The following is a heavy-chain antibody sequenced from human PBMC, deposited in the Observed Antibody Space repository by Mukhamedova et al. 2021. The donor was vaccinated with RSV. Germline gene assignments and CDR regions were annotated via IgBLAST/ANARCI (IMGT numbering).Heavy chain of an antibody. CDR3: VKDSYSSSFDF. V-gene: IGHV3-21*01. CDR2: VIATSSFI. J-gene: IGHJ4*02. Sequence: GKELEWVAAVIATSSFISYADSVNGRFTISRDNARSSLFLQMDSLRVEDTAIYYCVKDSYSSSFDFWGRGTQVTVSS. D-gene: IGHD4-11*01.